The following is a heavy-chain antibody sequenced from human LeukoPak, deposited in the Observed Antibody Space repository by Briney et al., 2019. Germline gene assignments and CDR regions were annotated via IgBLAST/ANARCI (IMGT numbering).Heavy chain of an antibody. CDR2: INPNSGGT. V-gene: IGHV1-2*02. CDR3: ATLYCGSTSCSIGMGDY. Sequence: ASVNVSCKASGYTFTGYYMHWVRQAPGRGLEWMGWINPNSGGTMYAQKFQGRVTMTRDTSISTAYMELSNLRSDDTAVYYCATLYCGSTSCSIGMGDYWGRGTLVTVSS. CDR1: GYTFTGYY. D-gene: IGHD2-2*01. J-gene: IGHJ4*02.